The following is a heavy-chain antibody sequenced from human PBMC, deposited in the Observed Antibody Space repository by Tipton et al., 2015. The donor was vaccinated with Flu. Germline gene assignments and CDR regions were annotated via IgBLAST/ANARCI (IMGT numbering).Heavy chain of an antibody. CDR3: ARDSGDSSGDYSEVWFDP. Sequence: TLSLTCTVSGGSISSYYWSWIRQPPGKGLEWIGYIYYSGSTNDHPSLKSRVTISVDTSKHQFSLKLSSVTAADTAVYYCARDSGDSSGDYSEVWFDPWDQGTLVTVSS. J-gene: IGHJ5*02. V-gene: IGHV4-59*01. CDR1: GGSISSYY. CDR2: IYYSGST. D-gene: IGHD3-22*01.